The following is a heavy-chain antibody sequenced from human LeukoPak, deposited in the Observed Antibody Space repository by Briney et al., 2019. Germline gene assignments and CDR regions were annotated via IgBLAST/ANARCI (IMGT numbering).Heavy chain of an antibody. J-gene: IGHJ6*02. CDR1: GYRFTDYW. V-gene: IGHV5-51*01. CDR3: ARGAAGTTPDYYYFGLDV. D-gene: IGHD1-7*01. Sequence: RGESLKISCKGSGYRFTDYWIGWVRQMPGKGLEWIGIIYPGDSDTRYSPSFQGQVTISADKSINTAHLQWSSLKASDTAMYYCARGAAGTTPDYYYFGLDVWGQGTTVRVSS. CDR2: IYPGDSDT.